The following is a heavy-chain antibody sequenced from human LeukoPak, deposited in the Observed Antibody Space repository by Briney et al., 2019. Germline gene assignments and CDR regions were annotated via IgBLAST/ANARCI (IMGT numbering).Heavy chain of an antibody. V-gene: IGHV3-33*01. CDR2: ISYDGSNK. Sequence: GRSLRLSCAASGFTFSSYGMHWVRQAPGKGLEWVAVISYDGSNKLYADSVKGIFPISRDNSEHALYLQMNSLRAEDTAVYYCARDYSSSLYYFDFWGQGTLVTVS. CDR3: ARDYSSSLYYFDF. CDR1: GFTFSSYG. D-gene: IGHD6-6*01. J-gene: IGHJ4*02.